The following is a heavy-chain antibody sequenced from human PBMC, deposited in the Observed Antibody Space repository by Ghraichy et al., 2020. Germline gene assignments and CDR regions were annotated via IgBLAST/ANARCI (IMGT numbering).Heavy chain of an antibody. J-gene: IGHJ4*02. CDR2: ISGSGGST. V-gene: IGHV3-23*01. CDR3: AIWARFLEWLSYFDY. CDR1: GFTFSSYA. Sequence: GGSLRLSCAASGFTFSSYAMSWVRQAPGKGLEWVSAISGSGGSTYYADSVKGRFTISRDNSKNTLYLQMNSLRAEDTAVYYCAIWARFLEWLSYFDYWGQGTLVTVSS. D-gene: IGHD3-3*01.